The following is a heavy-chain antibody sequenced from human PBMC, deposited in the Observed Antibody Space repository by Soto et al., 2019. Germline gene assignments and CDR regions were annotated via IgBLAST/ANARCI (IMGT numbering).Heavy chain of an antibody. CDR2: IYPGDSDT. Sequence: GEYLKISCKGSGYSFTSYWIGWVRQMPGKDLEWMRIIYPGDSDTRYSPSFQGQVTISADKSISTAYLQWSSLKASDTAMYYCATRRPLAAAGTYYYYGMDVWGQGTTVTVSS. J-gene: IGHJ6*02. CDR1: GYSFTSYW. CDR3: ATRRPLAAAGTYYYYGMDV. D-gene: IGHD6-13*01. V-gene: IGHV5-51*01.